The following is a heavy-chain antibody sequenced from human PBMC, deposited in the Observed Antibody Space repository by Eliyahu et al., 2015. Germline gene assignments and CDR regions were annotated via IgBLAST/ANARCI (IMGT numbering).Heavy chain of an antibody. CDR2: ISYDGSNK. V-gene: IGHV3-30*18. CDR3: AKLYRTSDHTGDY. D-gene: IGHD3-16*01. Sequence: HWVRQAPGKGLEWVAVISYDGSNKYYADSVKGRFTISRDNSKNTLYLQMNSLRAEDTAVYYCAKLYRTSDHTGDYWGQGTLVTVSS. J-gene: IGHJ4*02.